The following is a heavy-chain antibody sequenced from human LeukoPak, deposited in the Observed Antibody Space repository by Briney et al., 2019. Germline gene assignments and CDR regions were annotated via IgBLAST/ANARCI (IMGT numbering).Heavy chain of an antibody. CDR1: GFTFSSYG. D-gene: IGHD3-22*01. CDR2: IRYDGSNK. Sequence: GGSLRLSCAASGFTFSSYGMHWVRQAPGKGLEWVAFIRYDGSNKYYADSVKGRFTISRDNSKNTLYLQMNSLRAEDTAVYYCAKDSAPEWDYYDSSGYPDYYFDYWGQGTLVTVSS. V-gene: IGHV3-30*02. J-gene: IGHJ4*02. CDR3: AKDSAPEWDYYDSSGYPDYYFDY.